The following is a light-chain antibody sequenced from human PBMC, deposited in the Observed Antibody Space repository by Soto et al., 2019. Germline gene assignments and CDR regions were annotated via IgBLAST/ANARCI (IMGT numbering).Light chain of an antibody. Sequence: DIQMTQSPSTLSASIGDRVTITCRARQSISNWLAWYQQKPGKAPKLLIYEASNLQRGVPSRFSGSGYGTEFTLTISSLQPDDFATFYCQQYNTYSRTFGQGTKVEIK. CDR2: EAS. V-gene: IGKV1-5*03. J-gene: IGKJ1*01. CDR3: QQYNTYSRT. CDR1: QSISNW.